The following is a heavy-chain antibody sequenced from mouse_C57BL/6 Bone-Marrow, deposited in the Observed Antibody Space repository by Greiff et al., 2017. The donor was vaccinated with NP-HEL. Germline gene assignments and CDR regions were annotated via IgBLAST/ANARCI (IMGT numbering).Heavy chain of an antibody. V-gene: IGHV1-26*01. CDR2: INPNNGGT. CDR1: GYTFTDYY. J-gene: IGHJ2*01. CDR3: AREGDY. Sequence: VQLQQSGPELVKPGASVKISCKASGYTFTDYYMNWVKQSHGKSLEWIGDINPNNGGTSYNQKFKGKATLTVDKSSSTAYMELRSLTSEDSAVYYCAREGDYWGQGTTLTVSS.